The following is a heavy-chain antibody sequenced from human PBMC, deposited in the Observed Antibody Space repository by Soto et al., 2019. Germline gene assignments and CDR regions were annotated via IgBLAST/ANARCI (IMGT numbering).Heavy chain of an antibody. CDR1: GGSISSSNW. CDR3: ARGERPNYYGSGSVIDP. CDR2: IYHSGST. Sequence: QVQLQESGPGLVKPSGTLSLTCAVSGGSISSSNWWSWVRQPPGKGLEWIGEIYHSGSTNYNPSLTSRVTISVDKPKSKFSLKLSSVTAADTAVYYCARGERPNYYGSGSVIDPWGQGTLVTVSS. V-gene: IGHV4-4*02. J-gene: IGHJ5*02. D-gene: IGHD3-10*01.